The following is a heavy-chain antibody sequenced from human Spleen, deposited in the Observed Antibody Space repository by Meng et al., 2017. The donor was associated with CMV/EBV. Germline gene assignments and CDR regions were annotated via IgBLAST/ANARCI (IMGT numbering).Heavy chain of an antibody. CDR3: ARGMGFWSGPRDYFDY. D-gene: IGHD3-3*01. CDR1: GTSFLSNTFY. CDR2: IYDNGGT. Sequence: SETLSLTCSVSGTSFLSNTFYWTWIRQPPGKGLEWIGYIYDNGGTNYNPSLKSRVTLSVDTSKNQFSLNLTSVTAADTAVYYCARGMGFWSGPRDYFDYWGQGTLVTVSS. V-gene: IGHV4-61*01. J-gene: IGHJ4*02.